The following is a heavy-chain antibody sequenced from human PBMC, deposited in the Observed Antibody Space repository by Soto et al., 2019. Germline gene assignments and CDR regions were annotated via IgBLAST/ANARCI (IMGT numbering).Heavy chain of an antibody. CDR2: ISYDGSNK. Sequence: QVQLVESGGGVVQPGRSLRLSCAASGFSFSSYAMHWVRQAPGKGLEWVAVISYDGSNKYYADSVKGRITISRDNSKNTRNLQMNSLRAEDTAVDYCAGDGFLMVYAIRWYFDLWGRGTLVTVSS. CDR1: GFSFSSYA. J-gene: IGHJ2*01. V-gene: IGHV3-30-3*01. D-gene: IGHD2-8*01. CDR3: AGDGFLMVYAIRWYFDL.